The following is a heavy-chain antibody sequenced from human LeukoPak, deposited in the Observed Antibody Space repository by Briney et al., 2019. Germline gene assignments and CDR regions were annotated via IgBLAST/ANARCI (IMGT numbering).Heavy chain of an antibody. D-gene: IGHD5-18*01. CDR3: ARSGGGYRYGYYYHLHMDV. CDR2: LYCGGIA. Sequence: GGSLRLSCAASGFNVSSNYMSWVRQAPGKGLEWVSLLYCGGIAFHADSVKGRFTISRDNSKNTLYLQLNSLRAEDTAVYYCARSGGGYRYGYYYHLHMDVWGKGTTVTVSS. V-gene: IGHV3-53*01. J-gene: IGHJ6*03. CDR1: GFNVSSNY.